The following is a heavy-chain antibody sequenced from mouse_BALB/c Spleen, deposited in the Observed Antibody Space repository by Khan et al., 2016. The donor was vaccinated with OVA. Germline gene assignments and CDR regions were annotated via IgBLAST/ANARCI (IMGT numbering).Heavy chain of an antibody. CDR3: ASHLTGSFAY. Sequence: EVELVESGGDLVKPGGSLKLSCAASGFTFSSYSMSWVRQTPDKRLEWVATISSGGDYTYYPDSVKGRFTISRDNAKNNLYLQMSSLKSEDTAIYYCASHLTGSFAYWGQGTLVTVSA. D-gene: IGHD4-1*01. CDR2: ISSGGDYT. CDR1: GFTFSSYS. J-gene: IGHJ3*01. V-gene: IGHV5-6*01.